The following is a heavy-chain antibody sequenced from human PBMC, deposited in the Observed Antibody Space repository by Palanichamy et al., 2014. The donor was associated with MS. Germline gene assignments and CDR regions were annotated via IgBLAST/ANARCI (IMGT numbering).Heavy chain of an antibody. D-gene: IGHD5-18*01. CDR1: GYTFTSYG. CDR3: ARDADTAMVPTYYYYGMDV. J-gene: IGHJ6*02. CDR2: ISAYNGNT. V-gene: IGHV1-18*01. Sequence: VQLVQSGAEVKKPGASVKVSCKASGYTFTSYGISWVRQAPGQGLEWMGWISAYNGNTNYAQKLQGRVTMTTDTSTSTAYMELRSLRSDDTAVYYCARDADTAMVPTYYYYGMDVWGQGTTVTVSS.